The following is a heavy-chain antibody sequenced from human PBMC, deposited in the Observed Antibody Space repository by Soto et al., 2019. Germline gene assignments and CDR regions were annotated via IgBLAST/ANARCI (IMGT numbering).Heavy chain of an antibody. D-gene: IGHD6-6*01. CDR2: IYYSGST. CDR1: GGSISSGGYY. V-gene: IGHV4-31*03. J-gene: IGHJ4*02. Sequence: NPSETLSLTCTVSGGSISSGGYYWSWIRQHPGKGLEWIGYIYYSGSTYYNPSLKSRVTISVDTSKNQFSLKLSSVTAADTAVYYCARGGAARPFDYWGQGTLVTVSS. CDR3: ARGGAARPFDY.